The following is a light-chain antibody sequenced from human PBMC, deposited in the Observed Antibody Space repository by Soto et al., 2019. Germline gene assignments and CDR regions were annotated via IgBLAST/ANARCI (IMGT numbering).Light chain of an antibody. Sequence: QSALTQPRSVSGSPGQSVTISCTGTSSDVGGYNYVSWYQQHPGKAPKLMIYDVSKRPSGVPDRFSGSKSGNTASLTSSGLKAEDEADYYCCSYAGSYTYGFGTGTKVTVL. CDR3: CSYAGSYTYG. CDR1: SSDVGGYNY. J-gene: IGLJ1*01. V-gene: IGLV2-11*01. CDR2: DVS.